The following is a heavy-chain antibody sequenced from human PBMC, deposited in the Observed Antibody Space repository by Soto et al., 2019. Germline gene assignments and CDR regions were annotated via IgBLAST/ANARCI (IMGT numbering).Heavy chain of an antibody. Sequence: GGSLRLSCAASGFTFSSYAMRWVRQAPGKGLEWVSAISGSSSSIYYADSVKGRFTISRDNAKNSLYLQMNSLRAEDTAVYYCARDLKESIFGVVIPNYYFDYWGQGTLVTVSS. V-gene: IGHV3-21*01. CDR1: GFTFSSYA. J-gene: IGHJ4*02. CDR2: ISGSSSSI. D-gene: IGHD3-3*01. CDR3: ARDLKESIFGVVIPNYYFDY.